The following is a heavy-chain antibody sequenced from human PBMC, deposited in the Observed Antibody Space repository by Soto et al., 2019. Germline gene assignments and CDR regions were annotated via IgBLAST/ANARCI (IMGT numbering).Heavy chain of an antibody. V-gene: IGHV1-8*01. CDR1: GYTFTSYD. Sequence: ASVKVSCKASGYTFTSYDINWVRQATGQGLEWMGWMNPNSCNTGYAQKFQGRVTMTRNTSISTAYMELSSLRSEDTAVYYCAREKTSGYYYDYWGQGTLVTVSS. J-gene: IGHJ4*02. D-gene: IGHD3-22*01. CDR2: MNPNSCNT. CDR3: AREKTSGYYYDY.